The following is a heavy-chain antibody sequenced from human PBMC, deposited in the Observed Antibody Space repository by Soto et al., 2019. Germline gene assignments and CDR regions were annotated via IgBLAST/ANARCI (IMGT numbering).Heavy chain of an antibody. V-gene: IGHV3-33*01. J-gene: IGHJ4*02. D-gene: IGHD6-13*01. CDR2: IWYDGSNK. CDR1: GFTFSSYG. CDR3: ARGAAAGPSPAV. Sequence: LRLSCAASGFTFSSYGMHWVRQAPGKGLEWVAVIWYDGSNKYYADSVKGRFTISRDNSKSTLYLQMNSLRAEATAVYYCARGAAAGPSPAVWGKGSLVTAPS.